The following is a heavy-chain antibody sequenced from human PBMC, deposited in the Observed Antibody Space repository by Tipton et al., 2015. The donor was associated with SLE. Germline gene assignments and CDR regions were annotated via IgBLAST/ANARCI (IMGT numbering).Heavy chain of an antibody. CDR3: ARRLEYSSGGYEEYFDY. V-gene: IGHV4-34*01. J-gene: IGHJ4*02. Sequence: LRLSCAVYGGSFSNNYWWGWVRQPPGKGLEWIGEISDSGSTNYNPSLESRVTISVDTSKNQFSLKLSSVTAADTAVYYCARRLEYSSGGYEEYFDYWGQGTLVTVSS. CDR1: GGSFSNNY. D-gene: IGHD6-19*01. CDR2: ISDSGST.